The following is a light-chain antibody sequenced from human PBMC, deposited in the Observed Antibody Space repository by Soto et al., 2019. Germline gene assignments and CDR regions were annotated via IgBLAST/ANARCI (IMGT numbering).Light chain of an antibody. Sequence: QSVRTQPPSVSGAPGQRVTISCTGSSSNIGAGYDVHWYQQLPGTAPKLLIYANSNRPSGVPDRFSGSKSGTSASLAITGLQAEDEADYYCQSYDNSLSGSGVFGTGTKLTVL. J-gene: IGLJ1*01. CDR1: SSNIGAGYD. V-gene: IGLV1-40*01. CDR2: ANS. CDR3: QSYDNSLSGSGV.